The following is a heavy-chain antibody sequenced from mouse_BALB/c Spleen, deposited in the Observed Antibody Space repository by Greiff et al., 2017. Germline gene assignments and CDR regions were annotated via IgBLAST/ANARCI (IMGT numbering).Heavy chain of an antibody. CDR1: GFNIKDTY. Sequence: VQLQQSGAELVKPGASVKLSCTASGFNIKDTYMHWVKQRPEQGLEWIGRIDPANGNTKYDPKFQGKATITADTSSNTAYLQLSSLTSEDTAVYYCARGDYGSSGWYFDVWGAGTTVTVSS. V-gene: IGHV14-3*02. CDR2: IDPANGNT. J-gene: IGHJ1*01. D-gene: IGHD1-1*01. CDR3: ARGDYGSSGWYFDV.